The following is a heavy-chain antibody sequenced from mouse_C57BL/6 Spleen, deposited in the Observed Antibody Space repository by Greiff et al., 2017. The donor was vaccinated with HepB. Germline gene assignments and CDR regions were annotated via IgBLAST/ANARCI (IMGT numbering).Heavy chain of an antibody. V-gene: IGHV5-9-1*02. J-gene: IGHJ2*01. D-gene: IGHD2-4*01. CDR3: TRAPNDYAYYFDY. CDR2: ISSGGDYI. Sequence: EVNVVESGEGLVKPGGSLKLSCAASGFTFSSYAMSWVRQTPEKRLEWVAYISSGGDYIYYADTVKGRFTISRDNARNTLYLQMSSLKSEDTAMYYCTRAPNDYAYYFDYWGQGTTLTVSS. CDR1: GFTFSSYA.